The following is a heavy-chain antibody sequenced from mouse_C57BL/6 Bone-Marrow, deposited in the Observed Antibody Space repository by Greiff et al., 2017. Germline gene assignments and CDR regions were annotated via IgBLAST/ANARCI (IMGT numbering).Heavy chain of an antibody. CDR1: GYTFTSYG. V-gene: IGHV1-81*01. CDR3: ARFYYGSSYYAMDY. D-gene: IGHD1-1*01. J-gene: IGHJ4*01. CDR2: IYPRSGNT. Sequence: VQLQQSGAELARPGASVKLPCKASGYTFTSYGISWVKQRTGQGLEWIGEIYPRSGNTYYNEKFKGKATLTADKSSSTAYMELRSLTSEDSAVYFCARFYYGSSYYAMDYWGQGTSVTVSS.